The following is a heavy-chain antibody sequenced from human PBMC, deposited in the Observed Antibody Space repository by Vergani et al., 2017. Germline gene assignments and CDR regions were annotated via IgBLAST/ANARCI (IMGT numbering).Heavy chain of an antibody. D-gene: IGHD6-13*01. V-gene: IGHV5-51*01. CDR3: ARTSPYSSSWSYYFDY. J-gene: IGHJ4*02. CDR2: IYPGDSDT. CDR1: GYSFTSYW. Sequence: EVQLVQSGAEVKKPGESLKISCKGSGYSFTSYWIGWVRQMPGKGLEWMGIIYPGDSDTRYSPSFQGQVTISADKSISTAYLQWSSLKASDTAMYYCARTSPYSSSWSYYFDYWGQGTLVTVSS.